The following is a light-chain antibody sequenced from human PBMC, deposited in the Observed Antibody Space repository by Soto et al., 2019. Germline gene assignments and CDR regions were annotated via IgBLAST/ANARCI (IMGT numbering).Light chain of an antibody. Sequence: EIVLTQSPATLSLSPGIRATLSCRASQNISNYLIWYQQKPGQAPRLLIYDVSNRATGIPARFSGSGSGTDFTLTSSSLEPEDFAVYYCQQRSSWPRTFGQGTKVDIK. CDR1: QNISNY. J-gene: IGKJ1*01. V-gene: IGKV3-11*01. CDR2: DVS. CDR3: QQRSSWPRT.